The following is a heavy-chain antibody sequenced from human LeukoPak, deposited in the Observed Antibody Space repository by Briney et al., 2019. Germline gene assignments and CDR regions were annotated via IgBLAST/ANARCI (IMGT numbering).Heavy chain of an antibody. CDR1: GGSISSTYYY. D-gene: IGHD1-26*01. J-gene: IGHJ5*02. Sequence: SETLSLTCSVSGGSISSTYYYWGWIRQPPGKGLEWIGSVSYSGSTYYNLSLKSRVTISVDSSKNQFSLKLSSVTAADTAVYYCARDYKVLKGFVPREVGATGGWFDPWGQGTLVTVSS. CDR3: ARDYKVLKGFVPREVGATGGWFDP. V-gene: IGHV4-39*07. CDR2: VSYSGST.